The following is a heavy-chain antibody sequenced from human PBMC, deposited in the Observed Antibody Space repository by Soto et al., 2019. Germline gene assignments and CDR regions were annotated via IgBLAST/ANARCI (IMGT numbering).Heavy chain of an antibody. Sequence: SETLSLTCTVSGGSISTYYWGWVRQPPGKGLDWIGNIYYSGSTFYNPSLRSRVTLSVDTSKNQFSLRLNSVTVADTAVYFCAGFVVPASRNSDFDYWGQGTLVTVSS. CDR1: GGSISTYY. CDR2: IYYSGST. V-gene: IGHV4-59*04. J-gene: IGHJ4*02. CDR3: AGFVVPASRNSDFDY. D-gene: IGHD2-15*01.